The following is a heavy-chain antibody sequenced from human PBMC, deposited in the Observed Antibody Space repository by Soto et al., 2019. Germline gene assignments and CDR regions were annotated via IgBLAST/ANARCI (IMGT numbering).Heavy chain of an antibody. Sequence: QALSVPFVGSGDTVSSNSVAWNLVRHSPSRGLEWLGRTYYRSRWYSDYAVSVRSRIDINADTSKNQVSLQLNSVTPEDTAVYYCARSEEDSDYYYYGMDVWGQGTTVTVSS. CDR2: TYYRSRWYS. CDR3: ARSEEDSDYYYYGMDV. CDR1: GDTVSSNSVA. D-gene: IGHD2-15*01. J-gene: IGHJ6*02. V-gene: IGHV6-1*01.